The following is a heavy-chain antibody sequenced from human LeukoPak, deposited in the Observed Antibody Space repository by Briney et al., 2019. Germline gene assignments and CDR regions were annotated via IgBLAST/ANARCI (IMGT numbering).Heavy chain of an antibody. D-gene: IGHD4-23*01. J-gene: IGHJ4*02. CDR2: IYSSGST. CDR1: GFTVSSNY. V-gene: IGHV3-53*01. Sequence: GGSLRLSCAASGFTVSSNYMAWVRQAPGKGLEWVSVIYSSGSTYYADPVKGRFTIFRDSSKNTLYLQMNSLRVEDTAVYYCARDTVGTAGVEYWGQGTLVTVSS. CDR3: ARDTVGTAGVEY.